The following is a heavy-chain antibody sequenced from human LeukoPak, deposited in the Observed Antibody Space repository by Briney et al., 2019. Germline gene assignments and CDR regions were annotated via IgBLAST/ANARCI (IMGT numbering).Heavy chain of an antibody. V-gene: IGHV3-11*06. D-gene: IGHD2-8*01. Sequence: GGSLRLSCAASGFXFSDNYMSWVRQAPGKGLEWVSYISTRSTYAKYADSVRGRFTISRDDAKNSLYLQMNSLRAEDTAVYYCARGHHNGDYWGQGTLVTVSS. CDR2: ISTRSTYA. J-gene: IGHJ4*02. CDR3: ARGHHNGDY. CDR1: GFXFSDNY.